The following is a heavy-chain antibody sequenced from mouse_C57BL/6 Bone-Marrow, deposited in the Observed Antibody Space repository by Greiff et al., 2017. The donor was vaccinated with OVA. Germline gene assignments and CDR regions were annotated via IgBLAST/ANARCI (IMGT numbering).Heavy chain of an antibody. CDR2: INPNNGGT. CDR3: ARRIIYYDYDGYFDV. J-gene: IGHJ1*03. CDR1: GYTFTDYN. Sequence: VQLQQSGPELVKPGASVKIPCKASGYTFTDYNLDWVKQSHGKSLEWIGDINPNNGGTIYNQKFKGKATLTVDKSSSTAYMELRSLTSEDTAVYYCARRIIYYDYDGYFDVWGTGTTVTVSS. V-gene: IGHV1-18*01. D-gene: IGHD2-4*01.